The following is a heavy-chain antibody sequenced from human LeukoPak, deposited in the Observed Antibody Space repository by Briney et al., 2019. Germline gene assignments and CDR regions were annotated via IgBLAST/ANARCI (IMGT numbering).Heavy chain of an antibody. CDR1: GYTFTSYA. CDR2: INAGNGNT. V-gene: IGHV1-3*01. CDR3: ARALDRWLRSATLGY. J-gene: IGHJ4*02. D-gene: IGHD5-12*01. Sequence: ASVKVSCKASGYTFTSYAMHWVRQAPGQRLEWMGWINAGNGNTKYSQKFQGRVTITRDTSASTAYMELSSLRSEDTAVYYCARALDRWLRSATLGYWGQGTLVTVSS.